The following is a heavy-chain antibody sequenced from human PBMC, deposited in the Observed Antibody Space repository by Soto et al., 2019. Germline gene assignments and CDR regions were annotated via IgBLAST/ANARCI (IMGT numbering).Heavy chain of an antibody. Sequence: SVKVSFKASGGASISYAISWVRQAPGQGLEWMGGIIPIFGTANYAQKFQGRVTITADKSTSTAYMELSSLRSEDTAVYYCARAIRGYYDSSGYSLPYYYYGMDVWGQGTTVTVSS. J-gene: IGHJ6*02. D-gene: IGHD3-22*01. CDR3: ARAIRGYYDSSGYSLPYYYYGMDV. CDR2: IIPIFGTA. CDR1: GGASISYA. V-gene: IGHV1-69*06.